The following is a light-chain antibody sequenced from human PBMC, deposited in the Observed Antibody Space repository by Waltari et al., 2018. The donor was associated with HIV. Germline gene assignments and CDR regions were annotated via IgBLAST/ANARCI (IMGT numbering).Light chain of an antibody. V-gene: IGLV1-47*01. J-gene: IGLJ3*02. CDR1: SSNIGSNY. Sequence: QSVLTQPPSASGTPGQRVTISCSGSSSNIGSNYVYWYQHLPGTAPKLLIYMNNRRPSGVPGRFSGSKSGTSASLAISGLRSEDEADYYCAAWDASLSAWVFGGGTKLTVL. CDR3: AAWDASLSAWV. CDR2: MNN.